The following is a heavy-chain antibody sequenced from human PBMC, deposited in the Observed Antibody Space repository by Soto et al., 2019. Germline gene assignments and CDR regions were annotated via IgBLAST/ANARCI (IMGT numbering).Heavy chain of an antibody. Sequence: ESGPTLVNPTQTLTLTCTFSGFSLSTSGMCVSWIRQPPGKALEWLARIDWDDDKYYSTSLKTRLTISKDTSKNQVVLTMTNMDPVDTATYYCARILPYYYDSSGSDAFDIWGQGTMVTVSS. CDR3: ARILPYYYDSSGSDAFDI. J-gene: IGHJ3*02. CDR2: IDWDDDK. CDR1: GFSLSTSGMC. V-gene: IGHV2-70*11. D-gene: IGHD3-22*01.